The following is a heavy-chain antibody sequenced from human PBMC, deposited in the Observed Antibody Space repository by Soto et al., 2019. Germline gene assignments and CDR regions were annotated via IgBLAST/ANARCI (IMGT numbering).Heavy chain of an antibody. V-gene: IGHV1-2*02. Sequence: KVSCKASVYTFSGFYMHWVRQAPGQGLEWMGWINPNSGGTKSAEKFQGRVTMTRDTSISTAYMELSRLTSDDTAVYYCASAAVTGTAGLDFWGQGTQVTVSS. D-gene: IGHD6-19*01. CDR2: INPNSGGT. CDR1: VYTFSGFY. J-gene: IGHJ4*02. CDR3: ASAAVTGTAGLDF.